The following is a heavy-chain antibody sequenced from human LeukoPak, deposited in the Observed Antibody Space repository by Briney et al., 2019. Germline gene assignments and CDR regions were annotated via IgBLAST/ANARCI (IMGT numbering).Heavy chain of an antibody. J-gene: IGHJ4*02. Sequence: GGPLRLSCAASGFTFTRYDMHWVRQAPGKGLEWVAVISSDESNKDYANSVKGRFTIARDNSQNTLFVQMNSLRVEDTAVYYCVLGHYGGLFDNWGQGALVTVSS. CDR3: VLGHYGGLFDN. D-gene: IGHD4-23*01. V-gene: IGHV3-30-3*01. CDR1: GFTFTRYD. CDR2: ISSDESNK.